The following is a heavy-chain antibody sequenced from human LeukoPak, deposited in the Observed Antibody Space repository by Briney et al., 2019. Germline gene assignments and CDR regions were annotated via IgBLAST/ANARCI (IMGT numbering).Heavy chain of an antibody. CDR2: IYHSGST. CDR3: ARNRTRTTDYYYYMDV. Sequence: SETLSLTCAVSGYSISSGYYWGWIRQPPGKGLEWIGSIYHSGSTYYNPSLKSRVTISVDTSKNQFSLKLSSVTAADTAVYYCARNRTRTTDYYYYMDVWGKGTTVTVSS. J-gene: IGHJ6*03. CDR1: GYSISSGYY. D-gene: IGHD1-14*01. V-gene: IGHV4-38-2*01.